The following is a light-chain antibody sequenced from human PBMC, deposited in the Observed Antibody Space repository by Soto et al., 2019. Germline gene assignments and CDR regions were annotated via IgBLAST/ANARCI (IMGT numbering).Light chain of an antibody. CDR3: QQYDDLPIT. CDR1: HDITNF. CDR2: DVS. J-gene: IGKJ5*01. V-gene: IGKV1-33*01. Sequence: DIQMTQSPSSLSVSVGDRVTITCQASHDITNFLNWYQQKPGKAPKLLIYDVSKLETGVPSRFSGSGSGTDFTLTISSLQPEDIATYFCQQYDDLPITFGKGTRLDVK.